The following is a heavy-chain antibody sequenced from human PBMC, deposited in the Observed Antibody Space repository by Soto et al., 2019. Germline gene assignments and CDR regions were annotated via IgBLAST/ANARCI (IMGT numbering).Heavy chain of an antibody. CDR2: ISAYNGNT. CDR3: ARDGAGSNYASYYYYGMDV. Sequence: ASVKVSCEASGYTFTSYGISWVRQAPEQGLEWMGWISAYNGNTNYAQKLQGRVTMTTDTSTSTAYMELRSLRSDDTAVYYCARDGAGSNYASYYYYGMDVWGQGTTVTVSS. CDR1: GYTFTSYG. D-gene: IGHD4-4*01. V-gene: IGHV1-18*01. J-gene: IGHJ6*02.